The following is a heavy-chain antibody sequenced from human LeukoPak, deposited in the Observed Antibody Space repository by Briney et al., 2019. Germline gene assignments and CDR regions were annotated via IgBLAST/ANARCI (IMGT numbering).Heavy chain of an antibody. V-gene: IGHV3-30*02. CDR3: AKDSPIYYIDY. J-gene: IGHJ4*02. CDR1: GFTFSSYG. D-gene: IGHD3-10*01. Sequence: GGSLRLSCAASGFTFSSYGIHWVRQAPGKGLEWVSFINYNGRNNYYADSVKGRFTISRDSSKNTLSLQMNSLRDEDTAVYYCAKDSPIYYIDYWGQGTLVTVSS. CDR2: INYNGRNN.